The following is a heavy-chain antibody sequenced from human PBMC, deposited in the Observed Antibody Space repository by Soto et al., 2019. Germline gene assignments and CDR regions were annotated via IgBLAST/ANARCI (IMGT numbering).Heavy chain of an antibody. J-gene: IGHJ6*02. CDR1: GGSFSGYY. CDR2: INHSGST. Sequence: QVQLQQWGAGLLKSSETLSLTCAVYGGSFSGYYWSWIRQPPGKGLAWIGEINHSGSTNYNPSLKRRDTIAGDTSHNQFSLKRSFVTSADTAVYYCARVTGRYDYGMDVWGQGTTVTVSS. CDR3: ARVTGRYDYGMDV. V-gene: IGHV4-34*01.